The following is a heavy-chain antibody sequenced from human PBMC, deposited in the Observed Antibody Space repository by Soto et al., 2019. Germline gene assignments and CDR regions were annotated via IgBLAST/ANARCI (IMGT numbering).Heavy chain of an antibody. Sequence: SETLSLTCAVSGGSISSGGYSWSWIRQPPGKGLEWIGYIYHSGSTYYNPSLKSRVTISVDRSKNQFSLKLSSVTAADTAVYYCARAHGSGWGAFDIWGQGTMVTLSS. CDR3: ARAHGSGWGAFDI. CDR2: IYHSGST. J-gene: IGHJ3*02. D-gene: IGHD3-10*01. V-gene: IGHV4-30-2*01. CDR1: GGSISSGGYS.